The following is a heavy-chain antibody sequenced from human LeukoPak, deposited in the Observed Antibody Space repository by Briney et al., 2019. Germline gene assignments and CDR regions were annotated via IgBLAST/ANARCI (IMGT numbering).Heavy chain of an antibody. CDR2: IGSSGSPT. Sequence: GGSLRLSCAASGFAFSSYNMNWVRQAPGKGLEWISYIGSSGSPTHYADSVKGRFTISRDNAKNSLYLQMNSLRAEDTAVYYCARRYCSGGSCYHIDYWGQGTLVTVSS. D-gene: IGHD2-15*01. V-gene: IGHV3-21*05. J-gene: IGHJ4*02. CDR3: ARRYCSGGSCYHIDY. CDR1: GFAFSSYN.